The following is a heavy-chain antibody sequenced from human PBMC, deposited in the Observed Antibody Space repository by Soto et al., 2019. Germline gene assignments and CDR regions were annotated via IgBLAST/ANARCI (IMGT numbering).Heavy chain of an antibody. CDR3: ARDATLLVGATDY. Sequence: QVQLVESGGGVVQPGRSLRLSCAASGFTVSSYGMHWVRQAPGKGLEWVAVVWYDGSNKYYADSVKGRFTISRDNSKNTLYLQMNSLRAEDTAVYYCARDATLLVGATDYWGQGTLVTVSS. J-gene: IGHJ4*02. CDR1: GFTVSSYG. D-gene: IGHD1-26*01. V-gene: IGHV3-33*01. CDR2: VWYDGSNK.